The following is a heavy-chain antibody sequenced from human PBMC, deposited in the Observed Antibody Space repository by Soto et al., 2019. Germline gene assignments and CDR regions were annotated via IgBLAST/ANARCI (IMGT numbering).Heavy chain of an antibody. D-gene: IGHD2-15*01. Sequence: SETLSLTCTVSGGSISSYYWSWIRQPPGKGLEWIGYIYYSGSTNYNPSLKSRVTISVDTSKNQFSLKLSSVTAADTAVYYCARCSGGSCYWGWFDDWGQGTLVNVSS. J-gene: IGHJ4*02. CDR3: ARCSGGSCYWGWFDD. V-gene: IGHV4-59*01. CDR2: IYYSGST. CDR1: GGSISSYY.